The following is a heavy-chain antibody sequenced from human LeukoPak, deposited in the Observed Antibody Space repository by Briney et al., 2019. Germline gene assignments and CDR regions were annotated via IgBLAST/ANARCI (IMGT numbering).Heavy chain of an antibody. D-gene: IGHD3-10*01. CDR1: EFIVSINY. CDR2: IYSRGDT. J-gene: IGHJ4*02. CDR3: AKDARRFGELLRYYFDY. V-gene: IGHV3-66*03. Sequence: GGSLRLSCAASEFIVSINYMTWVRQAPGKGLEWVSLIYSRGDTKYADSVKGRFTISRDNSKNTLYLQMNSLRAEDTAVYYCAKDARRFGELLRYYFDYWGQGTLVTVSS.